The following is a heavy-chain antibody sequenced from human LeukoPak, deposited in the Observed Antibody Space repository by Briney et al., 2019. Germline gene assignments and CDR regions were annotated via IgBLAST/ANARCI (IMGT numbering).Heavy chain of an antibody. V-gene: IGHV4-59*01. CDR1: GDSISNYY. CDR2: VSYSGST. D-gene: IGHD5-18*01. J-gene: IGHJ4*02. CDR3: ARYSRGGYYFDY. Sequence: SETLSLTCTVSGDSISNYYWSWIRQPPGKGLEWIGYVSYSGSTNYNPSLKSRVTISVDTSKNQFALKLSSVTAADTAVFYCARYSRGGYYFDYWGQGSLVTVSS.